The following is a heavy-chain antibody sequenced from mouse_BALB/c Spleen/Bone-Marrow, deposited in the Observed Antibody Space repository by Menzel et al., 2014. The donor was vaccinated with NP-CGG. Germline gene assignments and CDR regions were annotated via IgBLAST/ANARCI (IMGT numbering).Heavy chain of an antibody. J-gene: IGHJ4*01. Sequence: EVQLQESGAELVRSGASVKLSCTASGFNIKDYYMHWVKQRPEQGLEWIGWIDPENGDTEYAPKFQGKATMTADTSSNTAYLQLSSLTSEDTAVYYCNGDFYSAKDYWGQGTSVTVSS. CDR2: IDPENGDT. D-gene: IGHD1-1*01. CDR3: NGDFYSAKDY. CDR1: GFNIKDYY. V-gene: IGHV14-4*02.